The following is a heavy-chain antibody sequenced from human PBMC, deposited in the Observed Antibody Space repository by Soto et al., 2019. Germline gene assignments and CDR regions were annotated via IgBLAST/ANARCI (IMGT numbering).Heavy chain of an antibody. CDR1: GYTFTSYY. V-gene: IGHV1-46*01. D-gene: IGHD3-16*01. Sequence: ASVKVSCKASGYTFTSYYMHWLRQAPGQGLEWMGIINPSGGSTSYAQKFQGRVTMTRDTSTSTVYMELSSVTAADTAVYFCAREGGESSDGLYYLDSWGQGSLVTVSS. CDR3: AREGGESSDGLYYLDS. J-gene: IGHJ4*02. CDR2: INPSGGST.